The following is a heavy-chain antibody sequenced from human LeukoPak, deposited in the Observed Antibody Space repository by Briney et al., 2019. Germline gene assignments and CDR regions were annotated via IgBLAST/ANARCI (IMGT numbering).Heavy chain of an antibody. V-gene: IGHV3-7*01. Sequence: GGSLRLSCAASGFTFSSYWMSWVRQAPGKGLEWVANIKQDGSEKYYVDSVKGRFTISRDNAKNSLYLQMNSLRAEDTAVYYCAILIAAAGGGLLDYWGQGTLVTVSS. CDR1: GFTFSSYW. CDR2: IKQDGSEK. J-gene: IGHJ4*02. D-gene: IGHD6-13*01. CDR3: AILIAAAGGGLLDY.